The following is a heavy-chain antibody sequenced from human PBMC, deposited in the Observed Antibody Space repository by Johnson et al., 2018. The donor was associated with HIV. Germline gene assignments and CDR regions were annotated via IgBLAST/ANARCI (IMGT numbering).Heavy chain of an antibody. CDR3: ATGSLVVVGADGLLQLHDAFDI. Sequence: VHLVESGGGVVQPGRSLRLSCAASGFTVNSNYMTWVRQAPGKGLEWVSLISSDDTTYYADSVQGRFTISRDTYKNTLYVQMNGLRAEDSAVYYCATGSLVVVGADGLLQLHDAFDIWGRGTKVTVSS. CDR2: ISSDDTT. CDR1: GFTVNSNY. J-gene: IGHJ3*02. V-gene: IGHV3-53*01. D-gene: IGHD2-15*01.